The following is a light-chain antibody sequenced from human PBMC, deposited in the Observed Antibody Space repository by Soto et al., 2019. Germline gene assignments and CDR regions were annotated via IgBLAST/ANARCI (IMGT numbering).Light chain of an antibody. V-gene: IGKV1-16*02. CDR2: AAS. CDR1: QDISNH. J-gene: IGKJ4*01. Sequence: DIQMTQSPSLLSASVGDRVTITCRASQDISNHLAWFQQKPGKAPKSLISAASSLQSGVPSKFSGSGSGTDFTLTISSLQPEDFATYYCQQYNSYPVSFGGGTKVEIK. CDR3: QQYNSYPVS.